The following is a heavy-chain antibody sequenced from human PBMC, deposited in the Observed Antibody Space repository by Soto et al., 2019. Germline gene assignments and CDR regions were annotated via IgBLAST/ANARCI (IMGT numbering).Heavy chain of an antibody. CDR2: IEAVSGDR. J-gene: IGHJ4*02. V-gene: IGHV1-3*01. CDR3: TRDLNGGNPFDY. D-gene: IGHD2-8*01. Sequence: QVHFVQSGAEVAQPGASVTISCTPSGYTLTGYSIHWVRQAAGQGLERLAWIEAVSGDRGSSTKFQGRITIRNDSAAKTIYLDLNSLTSEDTAVYFCTRDLNGGNPFDYWGQGTLVTVS. CDR1: GYTLTGYS.